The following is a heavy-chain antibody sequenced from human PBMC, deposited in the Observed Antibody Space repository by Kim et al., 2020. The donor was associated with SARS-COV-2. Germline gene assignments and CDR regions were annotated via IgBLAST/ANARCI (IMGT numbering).Heavy chain of an antibody. J-gene: IGHJ4*02. CDR3: TRGGNFDD. CDR2: GATT. Sequence: GATTEYAATVKGRFTISRDDYKSSAYLQRNSLQTEDTAVYYCTRGGNFDDWGQGTLVTVSS. D-gene: IGHD3-10*01. V-gene: IGHV3-49*02.